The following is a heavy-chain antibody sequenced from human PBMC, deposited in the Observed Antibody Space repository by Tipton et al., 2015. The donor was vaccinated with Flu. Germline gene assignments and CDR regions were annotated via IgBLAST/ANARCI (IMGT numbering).Heavy chain of an antibody. J-gene: IGHJ6*02. CDR1: GYSIRSDYY. D-gene: IGHD2-2*01. CDR2: IYYSGST. Sequence: TLSLTCTVSGYSIRSDYYWGWIRQPPGKGLEWIGNIYYSGSTKYNPSLTGRATISIDTSRNLFSLRLSSVTAADTALYYCSRHWKGGFCRSTSCSAPYYFFGMDVWGQGTTVTVSS. V-gene: IGHV4-38-2*02. CDR3: SRHWKGGFCRSTSCSAPYYFFGMDV.